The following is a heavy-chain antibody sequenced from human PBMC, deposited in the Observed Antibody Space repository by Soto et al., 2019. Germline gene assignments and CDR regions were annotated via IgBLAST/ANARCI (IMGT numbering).Heavy chain of an antibody. CDR3: ARQELENYYYYGMDV. V-gene: IGHV5-10-1*01. CDR1: GYSFTSYW. D-gene: IGHD1-1*01. J-gene: IGHJ6*02. Sequence: ESLKISCKGSGYSFTSYWISWVRQMPGKGLEWMGRIDPSDSYTNYSPSFQGHVTISADKSISTAYLQWSSLKASDTAMYYCARQELENYYYYGMDVWGQVTTVTVS. CDR2: IDPSDSYT.